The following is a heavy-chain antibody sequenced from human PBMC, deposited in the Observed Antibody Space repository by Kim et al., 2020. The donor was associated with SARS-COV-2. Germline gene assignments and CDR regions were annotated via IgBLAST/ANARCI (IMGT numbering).Heavy chain of an antibody. D-gene: IGHD4-4*01. Sequence: GESLKISCTGSGYSFTSYWIGWVRQMPGKGLAWMGFIYPGDSDTRYSSPFQGQVTISADKSISTAYLQWSSLTDSDTAMYYCARLDYSNYVFDYWGQGTL. CDR2: IYPGDSDT. CDR3: ARLDYSNYVFDY. CDR1: GYSFTSYW. V-gene: IGHV5-51*01. J-gene: IGHJ4*02.